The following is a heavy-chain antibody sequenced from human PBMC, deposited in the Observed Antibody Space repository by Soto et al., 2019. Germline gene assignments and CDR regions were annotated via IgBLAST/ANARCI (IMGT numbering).Heavy chain of an antibody. CDR1: GGSIRSYC. Sequence: PSETLSLTCTVSGGSIRSYCWTWIRQPPGEGLEWIGCICNSGTTNYNPSLKSRVTISLDTSKNQFSLKLRSVTAADTAVFYCARHLGICTSTSCYGNYYYMDVWGRGTMVTVSS. J-gene: IGHJ6*03. CDR3: ARHLGICTSTSCYGNYYYMDV. V-gene: IGHV4-59*08. D-gene: IGHD2-2*01. CDR2: ICNSGTT.